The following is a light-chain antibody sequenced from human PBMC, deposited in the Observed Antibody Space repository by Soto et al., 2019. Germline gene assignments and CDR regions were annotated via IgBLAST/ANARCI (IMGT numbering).Light chain of an antibody. V-gene: IGLV3-21*04. J-gene: IGLJ2*01. Sequence: SSELTQPPSVSVAPGKTARITCGGNNIGSKSVHWYQQKPGQAPVLVIYYDSDRPSGIPERFSGSNSGNTATLTISRVEAGDEADYYCQVWDSSSDPLVFGGGTKVTVL. CDR3: QVWDSSSDPLV. CDR2: YDS. CDR1: NIGSKS.